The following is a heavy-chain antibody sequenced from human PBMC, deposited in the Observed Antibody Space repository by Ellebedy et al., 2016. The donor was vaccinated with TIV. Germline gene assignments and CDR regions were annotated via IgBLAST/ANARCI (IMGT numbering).Heavy chain of an antibody. CDR2: IKNFNGDK. CDR3: ARDGYCSGGDCYSIGFDP. CDR1: GDTFTSYG. J-gene: IGHJ5*02. D-gene: IGHD2-15*01. V-gene: IGHV1-18*01. Sequence: ASVKVSXKASGDTFTSYGISWVRQAPGQGLEWMGWIKNFNGDKSYAQKFQDGVTMTTDTSTSIAYMELRSLSSDDTAVYYCARDGYCSGGDCYSIGFDPWGQGTLVTVSS.